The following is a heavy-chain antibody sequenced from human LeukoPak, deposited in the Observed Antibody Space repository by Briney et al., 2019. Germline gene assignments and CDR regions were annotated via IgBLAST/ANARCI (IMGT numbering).Heavy chain of an antibody. D-gene: IGHD3-10*01. CDR3: AKDSSYYGSGASYFDY. J-gene: IGHJ4*02. Sequence: GGSLRLSCAASGFTFSSYAMSWVRQAPGKGLEWVSAISGSGGSTYYADSVKGRFTISRDNSKNRLYLQMNSLRAEDTAVYYCAKDSSYYGSGASYFDYWGQGTLVTVSS. CDR2: ISGSGGST. V-gene: IGHV3-23*01. CDR1: GFTFSSYA.